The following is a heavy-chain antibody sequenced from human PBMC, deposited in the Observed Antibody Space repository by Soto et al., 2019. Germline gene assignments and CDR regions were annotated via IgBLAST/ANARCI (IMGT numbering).Heavy chain of an antibody. V-gene: IGHV5-10-1*01. CDR3: ATAYVYDFENSNYYRDAFDI. CDR1: GYSFAGYW. CDR2: IDPSDSQT. Sequence: RGESLKISCKGSGYSFAGYWITWVRQKPGKGLEWMGRIDPSDSQTYYSPSFRGHVTISATKSTSTAFLQWSSLKASDTAMYYCATAYVYDFENSNYYRDAFDIWGQGTLVTVSS. D-gene: IGHD3-22*01. J-gene: IGHJ3*02.